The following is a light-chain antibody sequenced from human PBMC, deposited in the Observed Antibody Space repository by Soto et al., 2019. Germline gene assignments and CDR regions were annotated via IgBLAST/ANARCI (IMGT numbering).Light chain of an antibody. CDR3: QQYDNLLSE. V-gene: IGKV1-33*01. J-gene: IGKJ4*02. CDR2: DAS. Sequence: DIQMTQSPSSLSASVGDRVTITCQASQGISNYLNWYQQKPGKAPKLLFYDASNLQTGVPSRFRGSGSGTDFTFTISSLKLEDIGTDYCQQYDNLLSEFGGGTKVQIK. CDR1: QGISNY.